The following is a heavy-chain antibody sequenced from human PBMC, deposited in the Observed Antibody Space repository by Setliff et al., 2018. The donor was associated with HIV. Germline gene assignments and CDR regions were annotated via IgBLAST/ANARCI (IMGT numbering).Heavy chain of an antibody. CDR2: ISYDGSKK. Sequence: GGSLRLSCAASGFTFTSYTLHWVRQAPGRGLEWVAMISYDGSKKSHADFVKGHFTISRDNSKNTLYLEMNSLRAEDTAVYYCVRGEREWLLGGGRTSFDYWGHGTLVTVSS. D-gene: IGHD3-3*01. CDR1: GFTFTSYT. J-gene: IGHJ4*01. V-gene: IGHV3-30-3*01. CDR3: VRGEREWLLGGGRTSFDY.